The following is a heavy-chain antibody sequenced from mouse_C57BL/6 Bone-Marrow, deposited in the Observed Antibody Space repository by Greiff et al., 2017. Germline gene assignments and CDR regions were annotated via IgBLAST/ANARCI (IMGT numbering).Heavy chain of an antibody. CDR1: GFNIKDYY. Sequence: VQLQQSGAELVRPGASVKLSCTASGFNIKDYYMHWVKQRPEQGLEWIGRIDPEDGDTEYAPKFQGKATMTADTSSNPAYLQLSSLTSEDTAVYYCTRGLLAWLAYWGQGTRVTVSA. CDR3: TRGLLAWLAY. D-gene: IGHD1-1*01. CDR2: IDPEDGDT. J-gene: IGHJ3*01. V-gene: IGHV14-1*01.